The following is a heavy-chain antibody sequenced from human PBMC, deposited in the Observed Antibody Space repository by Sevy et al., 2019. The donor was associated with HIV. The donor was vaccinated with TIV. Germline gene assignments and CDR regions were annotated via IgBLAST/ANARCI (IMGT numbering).Heavy chain of an antibody. CDR3: ARDSSRLGAPGYYGMDV. Sequence: SQTLSLTCAISGDSVSSNSAAWNWIRQSPSRGLEWLGRTYYRSKWYNDYAVSVKSQITINPDTSKNQFSLQLNSVTPEDTAVYYCARDSSRLGAPGYYGMDVWGQGTTVTVSS. CDR1: GDSVSSNSAA. CDR2: TYYRSKWYN. V-gene: IGHV6-1*01. J-gene: IGHJ6*02. D-gene: IGHD3-16*01.